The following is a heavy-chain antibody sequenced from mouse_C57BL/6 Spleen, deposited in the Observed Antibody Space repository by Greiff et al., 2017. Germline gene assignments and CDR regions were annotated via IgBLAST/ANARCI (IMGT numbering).Heavy chain of an antibody. CDR3: ARCDDYDEEYYAMDY. V-gene: IGHV8-8*01. J-gene: IGHJ4*01. CDR2: IWWDDDK. CDR1: GFSLSTFGMG. Sequence: QVTLKESGPGILQPSQTLSLTCSFSGFSLSTFGMGVGWIRQPSGKGLEWLAHIWWDDDKYYNPALKSRLTISKDTSKNQVFLKIATVDTADTATYYCARCDDYDEEYYAMDYWGQGTSVTVSS. D-gene: IGHD2-4*01.